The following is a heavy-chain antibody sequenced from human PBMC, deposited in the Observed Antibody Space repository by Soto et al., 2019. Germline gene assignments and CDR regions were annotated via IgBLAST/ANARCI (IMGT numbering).Heavy chain of an antibody. J-gene: IGHJ6*02. D-gene: IGHD3-3*01. Sequence: QVRLVQSGAEVKKPGSSVKVSCEASGGTFSSYAVTWVRQAPGQGLEWMGGIIPIVTTPNYAQKFQGRLTNSADKSTSTSYMELSSLRSEDTGVYYSAGVGYNFWSRYHYYGMDVWGQGTTVIVSS. CDR3: AGVGYNFWSRYHYYGMDV. CDR2: IIPIVTTP. CDR1: GGTFSSYA. V-gene: IGHV1-69*06.